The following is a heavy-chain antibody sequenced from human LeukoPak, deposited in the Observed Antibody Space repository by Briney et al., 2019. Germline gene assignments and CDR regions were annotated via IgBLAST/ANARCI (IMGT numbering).Heavy chain of an antibody. V-gene: IGHV3-21*01. CDR1: GFTFSSYS. Sequence: GGSLRLSGAASGFTFSSYSMNWVRQAPGKGLEWVSSISSSSSYIYYADSVKGRFTISRDNAKNSLYLQMNSLRAEDTAVYYCARDPTSAGWFDPWGQGTLVTVSS. CDR2: ISSSSSYI. J-gene: IGHJ5*02. D-gene: IGHD3-16*01. CDR3: ARDPTSAGWFDP.